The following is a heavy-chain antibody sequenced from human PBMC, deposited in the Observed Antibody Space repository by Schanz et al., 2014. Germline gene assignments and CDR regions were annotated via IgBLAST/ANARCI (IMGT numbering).Heavy chain of an antibody. CDR2: ISSASSTI. J-gene: IGHJ4*02. Sequence: EVQLVQSGGGLVQPGGSLRLSCAASGFTFSSHWMHWVRQAPGKGLEWVSYISSASSTINYADSVKGRFTISRDNAKNSLFLQMNSLRAEDTAVYYCARDNRYYLFDYWGQGTLXTVSS. V-gene: IGHV3-48*01. CDR3: ARDNRYYLFDY. D-gene: IGHD3-16*02. CDR1: GFTFSSHW.